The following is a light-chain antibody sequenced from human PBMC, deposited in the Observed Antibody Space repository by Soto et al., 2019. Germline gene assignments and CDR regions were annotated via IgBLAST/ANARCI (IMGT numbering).Light chain of an antibody. CDR3: AAWDESLNAYV. CDR2: RNN. Sequence: VLTQPPSLSGTPGRRVTISCSGRSSNIGSNTVSWYQQLPGTAPKLLIHRNNQRPSGVPDRFSGSNSGTSASLAITGLQSEDEADYYCAAWDESLNAYVFGTGTKVTVL. V-gene: IGLV1-44*01. CDR1: SSNIGSNT. J-gene: IGLJ1*01.